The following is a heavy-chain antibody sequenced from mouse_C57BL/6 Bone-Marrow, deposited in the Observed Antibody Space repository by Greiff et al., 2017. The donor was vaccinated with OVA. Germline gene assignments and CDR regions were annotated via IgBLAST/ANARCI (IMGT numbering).Heavy chain of an antibody. CDR1: GYSFTGYY. J-gene: IGHJ4*01. Sequence: EVKLMESGPELVKPGASVKISCKASGYSFTGYYMNWVKQSPEKSLEWIGEINPSTGGTTYNQKFKAKATLTVDKSSSTAYMQLKSLTSEDSAVYYCARERVPMDYWGQGTSVTVSS. V-gene: IGHV1-42*01. CDR2: INPSTGGT. CDR3: ARERVPMDY.